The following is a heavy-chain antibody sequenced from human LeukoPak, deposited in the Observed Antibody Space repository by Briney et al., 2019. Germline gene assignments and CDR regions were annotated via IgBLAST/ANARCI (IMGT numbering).Heavy chain of an antibody. CDR3: ARMGIAAAGTYAFDI. Sequence: PSETLSLTCTVSGGSISSSSYYWGWIRQPPGKGLERIGSSYYSGSTYYNPSLKSRFTISVYTSKNQFALKLSAVTAADTAVYYCARMGIAAAGTYAFDIWGQATMVTVSS. CDR2: SYYSGST. V-gene: IGHV4-39*01. CDR1: GGSISSSSYY. D-gene: IGHD6-13*01. J-gene: IGHJ3*02.